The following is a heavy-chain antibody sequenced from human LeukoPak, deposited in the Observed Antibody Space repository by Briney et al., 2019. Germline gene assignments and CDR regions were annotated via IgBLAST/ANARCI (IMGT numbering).Heavy chain of an antibody. J-gene: IGHJ4*02. CDR1: GFTFGSYG. CDR2: IWFDGSNE. CDR3: ARNVGWYFDY. Sequence: GGSLRLSCAASGFTFGSYGMHWVRQAPGKGLEWVAIIWFDGSNEYYADSVKGRFTISRDNSMNTLFLQMNSLRAEDTAVYYCARNVGWYFDYWGQGTLATVSS. V-gene: IGHV3-33*08. D-gene: IGHD6-19*01.